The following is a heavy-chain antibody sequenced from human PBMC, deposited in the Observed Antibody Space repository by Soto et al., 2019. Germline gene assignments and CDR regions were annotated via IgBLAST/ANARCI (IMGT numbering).Heavy chain of an antibody. Sequence: PGESLKIFCKGSGDSFTSYWIGWESQVPGQGLEWMGRIDPSDSYTNYSPSFQGHVTISADKSISTAYLQWSSLKASDTAMYYCARHGGYVLNYYYGMDVWGQGTTVTVSS. D-gene: IGHD5-12*01. J-gene: IGHJ6*02. CDR1: GDSFTSYW. CDR2: IDPSDSYT. CDR3: ARHGGYVLNYYYGMDV. V-gene: IGHV5-10-1*01.